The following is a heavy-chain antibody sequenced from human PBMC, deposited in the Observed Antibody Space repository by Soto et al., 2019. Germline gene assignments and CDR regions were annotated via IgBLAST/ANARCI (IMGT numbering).Heavy chain of an antibody. V-gene: IGHV3-23*01. CDR1: VFSITSFA. J-gene: IGHJ5*02. CDR2: ISASGGST. Sequence: GGSLRLSCVASVFSITSFAMSWVRQSPGKRLDWASAISASGGSTYADSVKGRFTISRDNSKNTLYLQMNSLRVEDTAVYYCAKDPTLAVDSSGYHNWFEPWGQGTLVTVSS. CDR3: AKDPTLAVDSSGYHNWFEP. D-gene: IGHD3-22*01.